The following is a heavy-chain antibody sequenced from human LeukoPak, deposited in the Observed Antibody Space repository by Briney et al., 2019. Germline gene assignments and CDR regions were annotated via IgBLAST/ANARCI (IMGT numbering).Heavy chain of an antibody. CDR3: ARDFGPEGYCSGGSCPKDSDAFDI. J-gene: IGHJ3*02. CDR2: IIPIFGTA. Sequence: SVKVSCKASGGTFSSYAISWVRQAPGQGLEWMGGIIPIFGTANYAQKFQGRVTITADKSTSTAYMELSSLRSEDTAVYYCARDFGPEGYCSGGSCPKDSDAFDIWGQGTMVTVSS. V-gene: IGHV1-69*06. D-gene: IGHD2-15*01. CDR1: GGTFSSYA.